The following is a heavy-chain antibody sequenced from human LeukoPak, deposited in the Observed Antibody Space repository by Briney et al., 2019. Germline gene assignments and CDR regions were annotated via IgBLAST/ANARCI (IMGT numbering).Heavy chain of an antibody. CDR1: GYTFTGYY. V-gene: IGHV1-2*02. Sequence: ASVKVSCKASGYTFTGYYMHWVRQAPGQGLEWMGWINPNSGGTNYAQKFQGRVTMTRDTSISTAYMELSRLRSDDTAVYYCARDYAGAVAGMDYWGQGTLVTVSS. J-gene: IGHJ4*02. D-gene: IGHD6-19*01. CDR3: ARDYAGAVAGMDY. CDR2: INPNSGGT.